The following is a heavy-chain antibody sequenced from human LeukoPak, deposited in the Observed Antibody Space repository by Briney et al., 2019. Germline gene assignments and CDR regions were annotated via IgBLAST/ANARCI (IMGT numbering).Heavy chain of an antibody. Sequence: GGSLRLSCAASGFTVSSNYMSWVRQAPGKGLEWVSVIYSGGSTYYADSVKGRFTISRDNSKNTLYLQMNSLRAEDTAVYYCAREGRVDTAMVTGFDYWGQGTLVTVSS. CDR2: IYSGGST. J-gene: IGHJ4*02. CDR1: GFTVSSNY. D-gene: IGHD5-18*01. CDR3: AREGRVDTAMVTGFDY. V-gene: IGHV3-66*02.